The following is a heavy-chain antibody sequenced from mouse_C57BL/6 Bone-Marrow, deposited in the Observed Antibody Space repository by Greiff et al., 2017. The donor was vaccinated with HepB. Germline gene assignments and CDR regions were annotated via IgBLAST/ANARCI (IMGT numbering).Heavy chain of an antibody. D-gene: IGHD1-1*01. CDR1: GYTFTSYW. CDR3: ARSPPYYYGSSYDDD. V-gene: IGHV1-55*01. CDR2: IYPGSGST. Sequence: QVQLQQPGAELVKPGASVKMSCKASGYTFTSYWITWVKQRPGQGLEWIGDIYPGSGSTNYNEKFKSKATLTVDTSSSTAYMQLSSLTSEDSAVYYCARSPPYYYGSSYDDDWGQGTTLTVSS. J-gene: IGHJ2*01.